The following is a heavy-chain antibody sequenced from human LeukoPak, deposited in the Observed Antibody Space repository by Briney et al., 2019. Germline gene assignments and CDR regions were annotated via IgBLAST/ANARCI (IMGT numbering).Heavy chain of an antibody. D-gene: IGHD3-22*01. V-gene: IGHV3-30*18. CDR2: VSKDGSNE. J-gene: IGHJ4*02. Sequence: PGGSLRLSCAASGFTFSTYAMHWVRQAPGKGLEWVAVVSKDGSNEYYADSVRGRFTISRDNSKNSLYLQMISLRAEDTAVYYCVKNDYFDSSGYYTYWGQGTLVTVSS. CDR3: VKNDYFDSSGYYTY. CDR1: GFTFSTYA.